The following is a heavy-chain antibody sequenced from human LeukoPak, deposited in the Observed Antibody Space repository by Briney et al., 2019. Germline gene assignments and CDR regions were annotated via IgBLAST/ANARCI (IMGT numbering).Heavy chain of an antibody. Sequence: GGSLRLSCAASGFTFSSYAVSWVRQAPGKGLEWVSAISGSGGSTYYADSVKGRFTISRDNSKNTLYLQMNSLRAEDTAVYYCAKDTLNDYYDSSGYYLNNWFDPWGQGTLVTVSS. CDR2: ISGSGGST. V-gene: IGHV3-23*01. CDR1: GFTFSSYA. CDR3: AKDTLNDYYDSSGYYLNNWFDP. D-gene: IGHD3-22*01. J-gene: IGHJ5*02.